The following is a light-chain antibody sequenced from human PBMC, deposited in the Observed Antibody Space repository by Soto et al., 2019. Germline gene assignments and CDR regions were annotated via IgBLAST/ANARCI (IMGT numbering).Light chain of an antibody. J-gene: IGLJ1*01. CDR3: CSYVGSSTSYV. Sequence: QSVLTQPAPVSGAPGQSSTISCTGTSGDVGNYNLVSWYQQHPGKAPKLMIYEVNKWPSGVSNRFSGSKSGNTASLTISGLQAEDEADYYCCSYVGSSTSYVFGTGTKVTVL. V-gene: IGLV2-23*02. CDR1: SGDVGNYNL. CDR2: EVN.